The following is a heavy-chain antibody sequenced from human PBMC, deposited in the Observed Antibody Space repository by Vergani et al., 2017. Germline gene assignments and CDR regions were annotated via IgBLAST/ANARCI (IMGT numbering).Heavy chain of an antibody. Sequence: QVQLQESGPGLVKPSETLSLTWTVSGGSISSYYWSWIRQPPGKGLEWIGYIYYSGSTNYNPSLKSRVTISVDTSKNQFSLEVTSVTAADTAIYFCARTESFILRYFHWALWGQGTLVTVSS. CDR3: ARTESFILRYFHWAL. CDR1: GGSISSYY. D-gene: IGHD3-9*01. V-gene: IGHV4-59*08. CDR2: IYYSGST. J-gene: IGHJ4*02.